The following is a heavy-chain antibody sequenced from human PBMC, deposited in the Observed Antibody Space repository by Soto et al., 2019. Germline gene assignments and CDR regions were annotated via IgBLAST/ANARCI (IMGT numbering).Heavy chain of an antibody. Sequence: ASVKVSCKTSGYTFSNYGINWVRQAPGQGLEWMGWVSGYNGNTNYAQTVQGRVTMTTDTSTGTVYMELRSLKSDDTAIYYCSRFIMVGGWFDPNYYHGMDVWGQGTTVTVSS. V-gene: IGHV1-18*01. J-gene: IGHJ6*02. CDR1: GYTFSNYG. D-gene: IGHD6-19*01. CDR2: VSGYNGNT. CDR3: SRFIMVGGWFDPNYYHGMDV.